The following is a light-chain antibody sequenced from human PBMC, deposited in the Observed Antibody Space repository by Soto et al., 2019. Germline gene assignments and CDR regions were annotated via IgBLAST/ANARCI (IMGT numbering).Light chain of an antibody. CDR1: QSVSSSY. CDR2: GAS. J-gene: IGKJ1*01. Sequence: EIVLTQSPGTLSLSPGERATLSCRASQSVSSSYLAWYQQKPGQAPRLLIYGASSRATGIPDRFSGSGYGTDFTLTISRLEPEDFAVYYCQQYGSSPTWTFGQGTEVEIK. CDR3: QQYGSSPTWT. V-gene: IGKV3-20*01.